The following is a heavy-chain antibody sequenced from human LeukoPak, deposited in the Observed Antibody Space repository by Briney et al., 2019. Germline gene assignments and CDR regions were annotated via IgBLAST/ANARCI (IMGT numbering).Heavy chain of an antibody. CDR2: INHSGST. Sequence: SETLSLTCAVCGGPFSGYYWSWIRQPPGKGLEWIGEINHSGSTNYNPSLKSRVTISVDTSKNQFSLKLSSVTAADTAVYYCARRRVVPAPWTPWGQGTLVTVSS. CDR1: GGPFSGYY. V-gene: IGHV4-34*01. J-gene: IGHJ5*02. D-gene: IGHD2-2*01. CDR3: ARRRVVPAPWTP.